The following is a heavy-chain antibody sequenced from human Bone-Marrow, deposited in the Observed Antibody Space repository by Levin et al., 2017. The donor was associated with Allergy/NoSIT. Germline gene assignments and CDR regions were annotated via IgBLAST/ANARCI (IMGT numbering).Heavy chain of an antibody. CDR3: ARHSLGELSQCDY. CDR1: SGSINNYY. V-gene: IGHV4-59*08. CDR2: IAYYGTT. J-gene: IGHJ4*02. Sequence: SQTLSLTCTVSSGSINNYYWSWIRQAPGKGLEWIGYIAYYGTTKYNPSLKARVTIEADTSNNQFSLKLTSATAAGTAFYYCARHSLGELSQCDYWGQGTLVTVSA. D-gene: IGHD3-16*02.